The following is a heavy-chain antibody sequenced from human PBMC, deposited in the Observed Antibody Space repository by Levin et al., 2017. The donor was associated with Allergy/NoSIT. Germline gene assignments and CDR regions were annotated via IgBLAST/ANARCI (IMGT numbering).Heavy chain of an antibody. J-gene: IGHJ4*02. V-gene: IGHV1-8*01. CDR1: GYTFTSYD. Sequence: ASVKVSCKASGYTFTSYDINWVRQATGQGLEWMGWMNPNSGNTGYAQKFQGRVTMTRNTSISTAYMELSSLTSEDTAVYSCARAYFSSTGLDHWGQGTLVTVSS. CDR2: MNPNSGNT. CDR3: ARAYFSSTGLDH. D-gene: IGHD2/OR15-2a*01.